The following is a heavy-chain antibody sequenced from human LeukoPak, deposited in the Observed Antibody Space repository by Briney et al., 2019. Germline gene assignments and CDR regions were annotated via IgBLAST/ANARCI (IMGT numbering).Heavy chain of an antibody. V-gene: IGHV3-23*01. CDR2: ISGSGGST. CDR1: GFTFSSYA. CDR3: AKDALIVVVITSYYMDV. J-gene: IGHJ6*03. D-gene: IGHD3-22*01. Sequence: GGSLRLSCAASGFTFSSYAMSWVRQAPGKGLEWVSAISGSGGSTYYADSVKGRFTISRDNSKNTLYLQMNSLRAEDAAVYYCAKDALIVVVITSYYMDVWGKGTTVTVSS.